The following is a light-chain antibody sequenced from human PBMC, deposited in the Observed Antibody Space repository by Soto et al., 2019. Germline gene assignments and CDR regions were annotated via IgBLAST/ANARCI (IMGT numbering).Light chain of an antibody. J-gene: IGKJ1*01. Sequence: EIVLTQSPGTLSLSPGERVTLSCRASQSVGASYLAWYQQKPGQAPRLLIYDASTRATGIPDRFSGSGSGADFTLTIGRLEPEDFVVYYCHQYGSLPRTFGQGTKVEIK. V-gene: IGKV3-20*01. CDR2: DAS. CDR1: QSVGASY. CDR3: HQYGSLPRT.